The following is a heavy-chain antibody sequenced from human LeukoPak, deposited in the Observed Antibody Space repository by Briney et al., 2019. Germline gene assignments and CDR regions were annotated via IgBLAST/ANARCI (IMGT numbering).Heavy chain of an antibody. Sequence: GGSLRLSCAASGFTFSSYSMNWVRQAPGKGLEWVANIKQGGSEKYYVDSVKGRFTISRDNSKNTLFLQMNSLTTEDTAVYYCARGAGTTVYYIDVWGNGTTVTVSS. CDR3: ARGAGTTVYYIDV. D-gene: IGHD1-7*01. J-gene: IGHJ6*03. CDR1: GFTFSSYS. CDR2: IKQGGSEK. V-gene: IGHV3-7*01.